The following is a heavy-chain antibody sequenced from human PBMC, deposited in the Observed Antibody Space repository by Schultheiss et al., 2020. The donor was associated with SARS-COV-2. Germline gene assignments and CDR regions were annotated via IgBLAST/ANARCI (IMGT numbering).Heavy chain of an antibody. CDR2: INHSGST. J-gene: IGHJ5*02. CDR3: ARGRLGYCSSTSCYGVSTNWFDP. V-gene: IGHV4-34*01. D-gene: IGHD2-2*01. Sequence: SETLSLTCAVYGGSFSGYYWSWIRQPPGKGLEWIGEINHSGSTNYNPSLKSRVTISVDTSKNQFSLKLSSVTAADTAVYYRARGRLGYCSSTSCYGVSTNWFDPWGQGTLVTVSS. CDR1: GGSFSGYY.